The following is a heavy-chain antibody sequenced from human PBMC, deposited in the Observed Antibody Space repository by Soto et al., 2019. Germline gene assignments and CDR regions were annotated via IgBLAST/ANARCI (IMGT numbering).Heavy chain of an antibody. V-gene: IGHV5-10-1*01. CDR2: IDPRDSYV. CDR1: GYTFTTFW. D-gene: IGHD2-2*01. Sequence: ASLKISCTGFGYTFTTFWISWVRQMPGKGLEWMGRIDPRDSYVNYSPSFQGHVTISLDKSISTAYLQWGSLKASDTAMYYCARLFCSTTTCDSWFDPWGQGTLVTASS. J-gene: IGHJ5*02. CDR3: ARLFCSTTTCDSWFDP.